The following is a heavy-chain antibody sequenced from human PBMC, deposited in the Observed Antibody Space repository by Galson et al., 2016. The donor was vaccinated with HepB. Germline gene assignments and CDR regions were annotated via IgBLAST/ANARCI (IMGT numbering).Heavy chain of an antibody. J-gene: IGHJ4*02. D-gene: IGHD6-19*01. CDR1: GFTFSSYG. V-gene: IGHV3-33*01. CDR2: IWYDGSNK. Sequence: SCAASGFTFSSYGMHWVRQAPGKGLEWVAVIWYDGSNKYYADSVKGRFTISRDNSKNTLYLQMNSLRAEDTAVYYCAVSSGWRPEFDYWGQGTLVTVSS. CDR3: AVSSGWRPEFDY.